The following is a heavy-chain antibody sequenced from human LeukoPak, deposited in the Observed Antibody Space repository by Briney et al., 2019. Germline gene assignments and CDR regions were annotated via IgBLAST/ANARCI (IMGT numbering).Heavy chain of an antibody. CDR2: IYTSGST. CDR1: GGSISSYY. Sequence: PSETLSLACTVSGGSISSYYWSWIRQPAGKGLEWIGRIYTSGSTNYNPSLKSRVTISVDTSKNQFSLKLSSVTAADTAVYYCARGEGGCSLTAAAGYWGQGTLVTVSS. J-gene: IGHJ4*02. CDR3: ARGEGGCSLTAAAGY. V-gene: IGHV4-4*07. D-gene: IGHD5-18*01.